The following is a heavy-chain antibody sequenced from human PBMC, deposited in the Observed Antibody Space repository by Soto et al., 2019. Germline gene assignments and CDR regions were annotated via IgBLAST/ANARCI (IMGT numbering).Heavy chain of an antibody. CDR2: ISYDGSNK. J-gene: IGHJ6*02. Sequence: GGSLRLSCAASGFTFSSYGMHWVRQAPGKGLEWVAVISYDGSNKYYADSVKGRFTISRDNSKNTLYLQMNSLRAEDTAVYYCAKELTVTTSLHYYYYYGMDVWGQGTTVTVSS. V-gene: IGHV3-30*18. CDR1: GFTFSSYG. D-gene: IGHD4-17*01. CDR3: AKELTVTTSLHYYYYYGMDV.